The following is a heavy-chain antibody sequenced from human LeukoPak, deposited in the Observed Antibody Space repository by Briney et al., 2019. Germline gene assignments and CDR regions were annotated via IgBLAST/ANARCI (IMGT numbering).Heavy chain of an antibody. J-gene: IGHJ4*02. V-gene: IGHV1-46*01. CDR1: GYSFSDYY. CDR2: INPNGGGT. Sequence: GASVKVSCTASGYSFSDYYIHWLRQAPGQGLEWMGMINPNGGGTSYGQKFQGRVTMTTDTSTSTVYMELSSLTSEDTAVYSCARGNGFWAPLSYWGQGTLVTVSS. D-gene: IGHD3-10*01. CDR3: ARGNGFWAPLSY.